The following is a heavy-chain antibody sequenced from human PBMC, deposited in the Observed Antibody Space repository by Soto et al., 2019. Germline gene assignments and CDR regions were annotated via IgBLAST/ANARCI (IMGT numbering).Heavy chain of an antibody. CDR3: ARACSGGNCLSI. CDR2: IYYSGST. Sequence: QVQLQESGPGLVKPSETLSLTCAVSGGSITTNSWNWIRQPPGKGLEWIAYIYYSGSTNYNPSLKSRVTISLDTSQNQFSLKLTSVTAADTAVYYCARACSGGNCLSIWGQGTLVTVSS. J-gene: IGHJ4*02. D-gene: IGHD2-21*01. CDR1: GGSITTNS. V-gene: IGHV4-59*01.